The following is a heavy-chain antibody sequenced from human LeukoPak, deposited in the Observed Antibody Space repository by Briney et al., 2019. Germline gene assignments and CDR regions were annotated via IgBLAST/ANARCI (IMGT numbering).Heavy chain of an antibody. CDR2: IYYSGST. CDR1: GGSISSGDYY. Sequence: PSQTLSLTCTVSGGSISSGDYYWSWIRQPPGEGLEWIGYIYYSGSTYYNPSLKSRVTISVDTSKNQFSLKLSSVTAADTAVYYCARGRGYYYDSSGYYSFDYWGQGTLVTVSS. D-gene: IGHD3-22*01. V-gene: IGHV4-30-4*01. CDR3: ARGRGYYYDSSGYYSFDY. J-gene: IGHJ4*02.